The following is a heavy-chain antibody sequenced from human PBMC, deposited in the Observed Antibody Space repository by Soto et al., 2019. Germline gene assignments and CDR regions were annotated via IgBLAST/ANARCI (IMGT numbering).Heavy chain of an antibody. Sequence: GGSLRLSCAASGFTFSNAWMSWVRQAPGKGLEWVGRIKSKTDGGTTDYAAPVKGRFTISRDDSKNTLCLQMDSLKTEDTAVYYCTTKSYYYDSSGYPTGFDYWGQGTLVTVSS. CDR2: IKSKTDGGTT. J-gene: IGHJ4*02. CDR3: TTKSYYYDSSGYPTGFDY. CDR1: GFTFSNAW. V-gene: IGHV3-15*01. D-gene: IGHD3-22*01.